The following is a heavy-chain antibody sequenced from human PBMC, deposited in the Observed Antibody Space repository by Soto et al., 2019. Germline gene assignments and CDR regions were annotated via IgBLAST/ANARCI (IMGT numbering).Heavy chain of an antibody. J-gene: IGHJ6*02. CDR1: GYTFTSYD. Sequence: QVQLVQSGAEVKKPGASVKVSCKASGYTFTSYDINWVRQATGQGLEWMGWMNPNSGNTGYAQKFQGRVTMTRNTSISTAYMELSSLRSEDTAVYYCATHRTVQLWLRPYYYYGMDVWGQGTTVTVSS. CDR2: MNPNSGNT. D-gene: IGHD5-18*01. V-gene: IGHV1-8*01. CDR3: ATHRTVQLWLRPYYYYGMDV.